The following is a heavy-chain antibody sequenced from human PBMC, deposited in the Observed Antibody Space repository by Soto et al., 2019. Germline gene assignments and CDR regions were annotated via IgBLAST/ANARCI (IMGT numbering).Heavy chain of an antibody. V-gene: IGHV1-8*01. CDR1: GYSFTSLD. Sequence: ASVKVSCKASGYSFTSLDINWVRQTAGRGLEWMGWMQPSTGRTGYAQKFQGRVTMTRDTSINTAYMELTTLTSDDTAFYYCARGVSAGVDYWGQGTLVTSPQ. CDR2: MQPSTGRT. CDR3: ARGVSAGVDY. J-gene: IGHJ4*02. D-gene: IGHD1-26*01.